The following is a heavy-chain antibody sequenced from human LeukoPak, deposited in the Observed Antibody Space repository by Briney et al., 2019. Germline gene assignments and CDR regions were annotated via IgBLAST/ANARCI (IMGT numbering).Heavy chain of an antibody. Sequence: PGGSLRLSCAASGFTFSSYAMSWVRQAPGKGLEWVSAISGSGGSTYYADSVKGRFTISRDNSKNTLYLQMNSLRAEDTAVYYCAKEGSSGWPRTSDAFDIWGQGTMVTVSS. CDR1: GFTFSSYA. CDR2: ISGSGGST. J-gene: IGHJ3*02. CDR3: AKEGSSGWPRTSDAFDI. V-gene: IGHV3-23*01. D-gene: IGHD6-19*01.